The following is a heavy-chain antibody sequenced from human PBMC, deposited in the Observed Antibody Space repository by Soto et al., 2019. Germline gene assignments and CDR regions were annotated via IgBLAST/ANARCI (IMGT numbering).Heavy chain of an antibody. CDR3: ASPPGVGAKGLDAFDI. D-gene: IGHD1-26*01. V-gene: IGHV1-69*01. J-gene: IGHJ3*02. CDR1: GGTFSSYA. CDR2: LIPIFGTA. Sequence: QVQLVQSGAEVKKPGSSVKVSCKASGGTFSSYAISWVRQAPGQGLEWMGGLIPIFGTANYAQKFQGRITITADESTSTAYMELSSLRAEDTAVYYCASPPGVGAKGLDAFDIWGQGTMVTVSS.